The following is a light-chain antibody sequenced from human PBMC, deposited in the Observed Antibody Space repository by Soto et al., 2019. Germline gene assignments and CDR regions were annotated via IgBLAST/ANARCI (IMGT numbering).Light chain of an antibody. Sequence: QSALTQPPSASGTPGQEGFISFSGRSSNIGGTNYADWYQQLPGAAPKLLMHSNNLRPSGVPERISGSKFGTAASLAISGLRSEDEAVYYCASWDDRLGAVIFGGGTKLTVL. CDR2: SNN. CDR1: SSNIGGTNY. CDR3: ASWDDRLGAVI. V-gene: IGLV1-47*02. J-gene: IGLJ2*01.